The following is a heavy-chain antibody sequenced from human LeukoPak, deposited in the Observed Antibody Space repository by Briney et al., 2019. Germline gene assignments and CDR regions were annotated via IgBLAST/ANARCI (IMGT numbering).Heavy chain of an antibody. CDR2: IWYDGSNK. V-gene: IGHV3-33*01. Sequence: GRSLRLSCAASGFTFSSYGMHWVRQAPGKGLEWVAVIWYDGSNKYYANSVKGRFTISRDNSKNTLYLQMNSLRAEDTAVYYCAGRAIAAAGGYFDYWGQGTLVTVSS. CDR3: AGRAIAAAGGYFDY. CDR1: GFTFSSYG. D-gene: IGHD6-13*01. J-gene: IGHJ4*02.